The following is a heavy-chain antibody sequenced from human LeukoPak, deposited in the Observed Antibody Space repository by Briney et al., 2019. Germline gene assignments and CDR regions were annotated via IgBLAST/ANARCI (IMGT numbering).Heavy chain of an antibody. D-gene: IGHD5-12*01. J-gene: IGHJ6*02. CDR1: GYTLTSYG. CDR3: ARDSLWLRLQDYYYYGMDV. V-gene: IGHV1-18*01. Sequence: ASVKVSCKASGYTLTSYGISWVRQAPGQGLEWMGWISAYNGNTNYAQKLQGRVTMTTDTSTSTAYMELRSLRSDDTAVYYCARDSLWLRLQDYYYYGMDVWCQGTTVTVSS. CDR2: ISAYNGNT.